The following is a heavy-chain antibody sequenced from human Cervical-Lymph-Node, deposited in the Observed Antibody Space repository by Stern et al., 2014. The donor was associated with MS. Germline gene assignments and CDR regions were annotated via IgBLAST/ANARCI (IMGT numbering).Heavy chain of an antibody. J-gene: IGHJ4*02. Sequence: VQLVESGGGVIQPGGSLRLSCTASGFTVSRDCMTWVRQAPGKGLEWVSLITNVGSTFYTDSVKGRFTISRDDSKNTVYLHMTSLRAEDTAMYYCARDTSSPERSDWWGQGTLVTVSS. CDR1: GFTVSRDC. D-gene: IGHD1-1*01. CDR3: ARDTSSPERSDW. CDR2: ITNVGST. V-gene: IGHV3-53*01.